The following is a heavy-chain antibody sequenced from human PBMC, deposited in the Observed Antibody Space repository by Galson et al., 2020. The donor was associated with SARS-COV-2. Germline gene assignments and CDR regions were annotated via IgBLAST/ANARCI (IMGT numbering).Heavy chain of an antibody. CDR3: ARGVYDSSGFLGYYFDY. V-gene: IGHV3-33*01. D-gene: IGHD3-22*01. CDR2: IWYDGSNK. J-gene: IGHJ4*02. Sequence: GGSLRLSCAASGFTFSSYGMHWVRQAPGKGLEWVAVIWYDGSNKYYADSVKGRFTISRDNSKNTLYLQMNSLRAEDTAVYYCARGVYDSSGFLGYYFDYWGQGTLVTVSS. CDR1: GFTFSSYG.